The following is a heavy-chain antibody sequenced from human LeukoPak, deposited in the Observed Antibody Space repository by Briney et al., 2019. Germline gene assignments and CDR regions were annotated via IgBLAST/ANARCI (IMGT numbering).Heavy chain of an antibody. CDR3: ARDQKSPYDSSGYYFDY. CDR2: ISYDGSNK. CDR1: GFTFSSYA. Sequence: PGGSLRLSCAASGFTFSSYAMHWVRQAPGKGLEWVAVISYDGSNKYYADSVKGRFTISRDNSKNTLYLQMNSLRAEDTAVYYCARDQKSPYDSSGYYFDYRGQGALVTVSS. J-gene: IGHJ4*02. V-gene: IGHV3-30-3*01. D-gene: IGHD3-22*01.